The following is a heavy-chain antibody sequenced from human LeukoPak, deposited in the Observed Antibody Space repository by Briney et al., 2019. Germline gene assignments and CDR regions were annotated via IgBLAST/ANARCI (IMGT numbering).Heavy chain of an antibody. D-gene: IGHD1-26*01. CDR2: ISYDGSNK. CDR1: GFTFSSYG. Sequence: GGSLRLSCAASGFTFSSYGMHWVRQAPGKGLEWVAVISYDGSNKYYADSVKGRFTISRDNSKNTLYLQMNSLRAEDTAVYYCAKGQVGATPPLFYWGQGTLVTVSS. CDR3: AKGQVGATPPLFY. V-gene: IGHV3-30*18. J-gene: IGHJ4*02.